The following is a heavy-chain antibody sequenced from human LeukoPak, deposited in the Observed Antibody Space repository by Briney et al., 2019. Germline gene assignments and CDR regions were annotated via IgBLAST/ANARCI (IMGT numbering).Heavy chain of an antibody. D-gene: IGHD6-13*01. CDR1: GFTFSSYA. CDR3: ARGAGVAAAGTIDC. V-gene: IGHV3-23*01. J-gene: IGHJ4*02. CDR2: ISGSGGST. Sequence: PGGSLRLSCAASGFTFSSYAMSWVRQAPGKGLEWVSAISGSGGSTYYADSVKGRFTISRDNSKNTLYLQMNSLRAEDTAVYFCARGAGVAAAGTIDCWGQGTLVTVSS.